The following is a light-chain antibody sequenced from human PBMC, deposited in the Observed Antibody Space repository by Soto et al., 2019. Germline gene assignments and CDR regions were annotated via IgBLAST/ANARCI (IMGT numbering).Light chain of an antibody. CDR3: QQYGSPRWT. Sequence: EIVLTQSPGTLSLSPGERATLSCRASQSVSSSYLAWYQQNRGQAPRLLIYGASSRAPGIPDRFGGSGSGTDFTLNISRLEPEDFAVYYCQQYGSPRWTFGQGTKVEIK. J-gene: IGKJ1*01. V-gene: IGKV3-20*01. CDR1: QSVSSSY. CDR2: GAS.